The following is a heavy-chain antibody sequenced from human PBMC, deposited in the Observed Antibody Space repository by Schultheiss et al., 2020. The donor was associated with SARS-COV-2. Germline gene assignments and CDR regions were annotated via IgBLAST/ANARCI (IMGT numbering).Heavy chain of an antibody. CDR1: GGSFSGYY. CDR2: INHSGST. CDR3: ARSGIVVPAAMDV. D-gene: IGHD2-2*01. J-gene: IGHJ6*04. Sequence: SETLSLTCAVYGGSFSGYYWSWIRQPPGKGLEWIGEINHSGSTNYNPSLKSRVTMSVDTSKNQFSLKLSSVTAADTALYYCARSGIVVPAAMDVWGKGTTVTVSS. V-gene: IGHV4-34*01.